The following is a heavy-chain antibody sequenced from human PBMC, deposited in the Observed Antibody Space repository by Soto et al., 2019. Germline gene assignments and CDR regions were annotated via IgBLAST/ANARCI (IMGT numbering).Heavy chain of an antibody. J-gene: IGHJ6*02. CDR2: ISGDGGSR. D-gene: IGHD3-22*01. Sequence: EVQLLESGGGLVQPGGSLRLSCAASGFTFSRHAMNWVRQAPGKGLEWVSAISGDGGSRYYADSVKGRFTVSRDNSKNTLYLQMNSLRAEDTAVYYCGKMGVNYYDVACGMDVWGQGTTVTGSS. V-gene: IGHV3-23*01. CDR3: GKMGVNYYDVACGMDV. CDR1: GFTFSRHA.